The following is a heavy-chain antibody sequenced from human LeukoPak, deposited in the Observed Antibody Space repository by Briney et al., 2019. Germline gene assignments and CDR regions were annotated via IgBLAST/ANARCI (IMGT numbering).Heavy chain of an antibody. D-gene: IGHD6-13*01. V-gene: IGHV4-39*07. J-gene: IGHJ4*02. CDR3: ARVTGYVMEDYFDY. Sequence: SETQSPTCTVSGGSISSSSYYWGWIRQPPGKGLEWIGSIYYSGSTYYNPSLKSRVTISVDTSKNQFSLRLSSVTAADTAVYYCARVTGYVMEDYFDYWGQGTLVTVSS. CDR2: IYYSGST. CDR1: GGSISSSSYY.